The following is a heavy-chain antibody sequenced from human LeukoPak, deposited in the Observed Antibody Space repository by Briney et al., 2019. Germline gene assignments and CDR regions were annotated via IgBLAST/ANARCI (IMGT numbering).Heavy chain of an antibody. J-gene: IGHJ4*02. CDR3: ARGIGKRSGWFDY. CDR1: GGSISSYY. Sequence: SETLSLTCTVSGGSISSYYWSWIRQPPGKGLEWIGYIYYSGSTNYNPSLKSPVTISVDTSKNQFSLKLSSVTAADTAVYYCARGIGKRSGWFDYWGQGTLVTVSS. D-gene: IGHD6-19*01. V-gene: IGHV4-59*01. CDR2: IYYSGST.